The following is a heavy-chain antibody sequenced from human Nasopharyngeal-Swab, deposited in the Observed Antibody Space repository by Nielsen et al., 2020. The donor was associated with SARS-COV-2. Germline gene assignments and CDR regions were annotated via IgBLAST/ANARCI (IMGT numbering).Heavy chain of an antibody. D-gene: IGHD3-22*01. V-gene: IGHV3-33*08. CDR1: GFTFSGSE. CDR2: IWYDGTNK. Sequence: GESLKISCVTSGFTFSGSEIHWVRQAPGKGLEWVAVIWYDGTNKFYADSVKGRFTISRDNSKNTLYLQMNSLRAEDTAMYYCHLSSGYDGYINYWGQGTLVTVSS. J-gene: IGHJ4*02. CDR3: HLSSGYDGYINY.